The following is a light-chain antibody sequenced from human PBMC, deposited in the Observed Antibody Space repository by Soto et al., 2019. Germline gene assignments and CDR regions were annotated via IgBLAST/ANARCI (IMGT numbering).Light chain of an antibody. Sequence: QSALTQPASVSGSPGQSFTISCTGTSSDVGGYNYVSWYQHHPGKAPKLMIFEVSNRPSGVSNRFSGSKSGNTASLTISGLQAEDEADYYCSSSTTSFTLVFGGGTKLTVL. CDR2: EVS. CDR1: SSDVGGYNY. J-gene: IGLJ2*01. V-gene: IGLV2-14*01. CDR3: SSSTTSFTLV.